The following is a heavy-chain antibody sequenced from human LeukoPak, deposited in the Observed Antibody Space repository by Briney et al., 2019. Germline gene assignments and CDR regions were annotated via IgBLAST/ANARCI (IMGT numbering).Heavy chain of an antibody. CDR3: AKDDGASWLLDF. D-gene: IGHD6-13*01. CDR2: ISGNGGTI. CDR1: GFTFHDYA. Sequence: GGSPRLSCAASGFTFHDYAIHWVRQAPGKGLEWVSLISGNGGTISYADSVRGRFTISRDNSKNSLYLQMNSLTTEDTASYYCAKDDGASWLLDFWGQGTLVTVSS. V-gene: IGHV3-43*02. J-gene: IGHJ4*02.